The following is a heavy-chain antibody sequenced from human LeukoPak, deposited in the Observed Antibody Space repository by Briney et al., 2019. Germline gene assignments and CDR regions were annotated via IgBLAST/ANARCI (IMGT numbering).Heavy chain of an antibody. D-gene: IGHD2-2*01. CDR3: AREPVVPADKSNYYYGMDV. J-gene: IGHJ6*02. CDR2: IYTSGSS. Sequence: SETLSLTCTVAGGSISSYYWSWIRQPAGKGLEWIGRIYTSGSSGYNPSLKRRVTMSVDKSKKPFSLQLSSVTAADTAVYYCAREPVVPADKSNYYYGMDVWGQGTTVTVSS. V-gene: IGHV4-4*07. CDR1: GGSISSYY.